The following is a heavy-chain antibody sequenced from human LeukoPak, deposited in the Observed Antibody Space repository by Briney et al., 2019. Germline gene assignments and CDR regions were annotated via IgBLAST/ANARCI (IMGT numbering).Heavy chain of an antibody. V-gene: IGHV3-30*02. J-gene: IGHJ4*02. CDR3: ARNTGWWSPFDY. D-gene: IGHD2-15*01. CDR1: GFTFSSYG. CDR2: IRYDGSNK. Sequence: QTGGSLRLSCAASGFTFSSYGMHWLRQAPGKGLEWVAFIRYDGSNKYYADSVKGRFTISRDNSKNTLYLQMNSLRAEDTAVYYCARNTGWWSPFDYWGQGTLVTVSS.